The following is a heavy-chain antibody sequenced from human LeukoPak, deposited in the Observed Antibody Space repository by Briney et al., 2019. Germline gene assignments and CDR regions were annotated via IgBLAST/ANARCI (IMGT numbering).Heavy chain of an antibody. CDR2: ISSSSSYI. Sequence: GGSLRLSCAASGFTFSSSSMNWVRQAPGKGLEWVSSISSSSSYIYFPDSVKGRFTISRDNAKNSLYLQMNSLRAEDTAVYYCARPPYGSGSYYPFDYWGQGTLVTVSS. J-gene: IGHJ4*02. CDR3: ARPPYGSGSYYPFDY. V-gene: IGHV3-21*01. CDR1: GFTFSSSS. D-gene: IGHD3-10*01.